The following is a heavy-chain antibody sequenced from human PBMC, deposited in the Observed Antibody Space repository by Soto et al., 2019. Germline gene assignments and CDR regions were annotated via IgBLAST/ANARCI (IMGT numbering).Heavy chain of an antibody. CDR2: IYYSGST. D-gene: IGHD6-19*01. J-gene: IGHJ4*02. Sequence: PSETLSLTCTVSGGSISSSSYYWGWIRQPPGKGLEWIGSIYYSGSTYYNPSLKSRVTISVDTSKNQFSLKLSSVTAADTAVYYGAGLGWGWKWLVETLPYFDYWRQGTLVIVSS. CDR3: AGLGWGWKWLVETLPYFDY. V-gene: IGHV4-39*01. CDR1: GGSISSSSYY.